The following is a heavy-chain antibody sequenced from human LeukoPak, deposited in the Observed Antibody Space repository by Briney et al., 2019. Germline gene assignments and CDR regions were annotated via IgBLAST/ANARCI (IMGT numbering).Heavy chain of an antibody. CDR1: GDYISSSGCY. D-gene: IGHD5-12*01. CDR2: IYYSGST. Sequence: SETPSLTCSVSGDYISSSGCYWGWIRQAPGKGLEWIGSIYYSGSTYYNPSLTSRVTMSVDTSKNQFSLNLSSVTAADTAVYYCARHQWLKDAFDSWGQGTIVTVSS. J-gene: IGHJ3*02. V-gene: IGHV4-39*01. CDR3: ARHQWLKDAFDS.